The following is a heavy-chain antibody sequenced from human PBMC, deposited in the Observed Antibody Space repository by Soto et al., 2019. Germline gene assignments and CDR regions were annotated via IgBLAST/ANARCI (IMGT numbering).Heavy chain of an antibody. CDR3: AKDIIAVAGYYYYYGMDV. D-gene: IGHD6-19*01. V-gene: IGHV3-23*01. J-gene: IGHJ6*02. Sequence: EVQLLESGGGLVQPGGSLRLSCAASGFTFSSYAMSWVRQAPGKGLKWVSAISGSGGSTYYADSVKGRFTISRDNSKNTLYLQMNSLRAEDTAVYYCAKDIIAVAGYYYYYGMDVWGQGTTVTVSS. CDR1: GFTFSSYA. CDR2: ISGSGGST.